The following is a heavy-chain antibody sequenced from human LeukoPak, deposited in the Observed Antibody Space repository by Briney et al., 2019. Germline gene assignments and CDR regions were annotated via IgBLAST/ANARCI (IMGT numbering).Heavy chain of an antibody. CDR1: GFTFSSYG. CDR3: AKDKGQYSSSQSPIRYYYYYIDV. D-gene: IGHD6-13*01. V-gene: IGHV3-43D*03. CDR2: ISWDGGST. J-gene: IGHJ6*03. Sequence: PGGSLRLSCAASGFTFSSYGMHWVRQAPGKGLEWVSLISWDGGSTYYADSVKGRFTISRDNSKNSLYLQMNSLRAEDTALYYCAKDKGQYSSSQSPIRYYYYYIDVWGKGTTVTVSS.